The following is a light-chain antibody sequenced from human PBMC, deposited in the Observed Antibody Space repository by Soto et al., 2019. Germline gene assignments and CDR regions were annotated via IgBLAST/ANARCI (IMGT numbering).Light chain of an antibody. CDR1: QSISSR. Sequence: DIEMTQSPSTLSASVGDRVTITCRASQSISSRLAWYQQKPGKAPKLLIYKASSLESGVPSRFSGSGSGTEFTLTISSLQPDDSATYYCQQYNSHDDIAFGRGTKVDIK. CDR3: QQYNSHDDIA. CDR2: KAS. J-gene: IGKJ4*01. V-gene: IGKV1-5*03.